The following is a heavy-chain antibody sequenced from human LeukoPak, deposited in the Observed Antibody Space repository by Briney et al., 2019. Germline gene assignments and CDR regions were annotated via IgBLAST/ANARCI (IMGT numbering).Heavy chain of an antibody. V-gene: IGHV3-23*01. D-gene: IGHD3-22*01. J-gene: IGHJ4*02. CDR3: AKDIAGHYYDSSGYYDY. Sequence: GGSLRLSCAASGFTFGNYAMTWVRQAPGEGLEWVSSISGSGGSPIYADSVKGRFTISRDNSKNTLYLQMNSLRAEDTAVYYCAKDIAGHYYDSSGYYDYWDQGTLVTVSS. CDR2: ISGSGGSP. CDR1: GFTFGNYA.